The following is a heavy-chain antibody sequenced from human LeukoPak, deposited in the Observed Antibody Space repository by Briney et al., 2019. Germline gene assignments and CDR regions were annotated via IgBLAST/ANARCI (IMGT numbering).Heavy chain of an antibody. CDR3: ARGPSSSWYLPDFDY. V-gene: IGHV4-61*01. Sequence: SETLSLTCTVSGGSVSSGSYYWSWIRQPPGKGLEWIGYIYYSGSTNYNPSLKSRVTISVDTSKNQFSLKLSSVTAADTAVYYCARGPSSSWYLPDFDYWGQGTLVTVSS. CDR2: IYYSGST. D-gene: IGHD6-13*01. CDR1: GGSVSSGSYY. J-gene: IGHJ4*02.